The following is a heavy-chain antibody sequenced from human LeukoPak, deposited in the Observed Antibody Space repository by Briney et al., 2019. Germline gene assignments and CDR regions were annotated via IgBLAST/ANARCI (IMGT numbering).Heavy chain of an antibody. D-gene: IGHD4-17*01. CDR1: GFTFSSYA. CDR2: ISGSGYST. V-gene: IGHV3-23*01. Sequence: GGSLRLSCAASGFTFSSYAMSWVRQAPGKGLEWVSDISGSGYSTHYADSVKGRFTISRDNSKNTLYLQMNSLRAEDTATYYCGKDRIYGDYFVDFWGQGTLVTVSS. J-gene: IGHJ4*02. CDR3: GKDRIYGDYFVDF.